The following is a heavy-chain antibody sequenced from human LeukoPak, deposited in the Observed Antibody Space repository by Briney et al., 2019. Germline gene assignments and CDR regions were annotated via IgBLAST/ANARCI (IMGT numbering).Heavy chain of an antibody. J-gene: IGHJ4*02. CDR2: ISYDGSNK. D-gene: IGHD6-13*01. V-gene: IGHV3-30-3*01. CDR1: GFTFSSYA. Sequence: PGGSLRLSCAASGFTFSSYAMHWVRHAPGKGLEWVAVISYDGSNKYYADSVKGRFTISRDNSKNTMYLQMNSLRAEDTAVYYCAKVGAAAILDYWGQGTLVTVSS. CDR3: AKVGAAAILDY.